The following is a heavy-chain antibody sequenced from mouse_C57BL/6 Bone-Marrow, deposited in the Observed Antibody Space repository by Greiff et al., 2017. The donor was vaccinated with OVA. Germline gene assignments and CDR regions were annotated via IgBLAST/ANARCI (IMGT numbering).Heavy chain of an antibody. Sequence: VQLQQSGPELVKPGASVKISCKASGYTFTDYYMNWVKQSHGKSLEWIGDINPNNGGTSYNQKFKGKATLTVDKSSSTAYMELRSLTSEDSAVYYCGYDCDWFAYWGQGTLVTVSA. J-gene: IGHJ3*01. CDR2: INPNNGGT. CDR1: GYTFTDYY. V-gene: IGHV1-26*01. CDR3: GYDCDWFAY. D-gene: IGHD2-4*01.